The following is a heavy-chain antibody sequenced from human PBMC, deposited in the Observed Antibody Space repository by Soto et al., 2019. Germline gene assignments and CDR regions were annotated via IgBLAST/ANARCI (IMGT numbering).Heavy chain of an antibody. D-gene: IGHD3-3*01. J-gene: IGHJ6*02. CDR2: ISGSGGST. Sequence: GSLRLSCAASGFNFSSYALSWVRQAPGKGLEWVSAISGSGGSTYYAGSVKGRFTISRNNSKNTLYLQMNSLRAEDTAVYYCAKVGGRGYYYYYGMDVWGQGATVTAP. V-gene: IGHV3-23*01. CDR3: AKVGGRGYYYYYGMDV. CDR1: GFNFSSYA.